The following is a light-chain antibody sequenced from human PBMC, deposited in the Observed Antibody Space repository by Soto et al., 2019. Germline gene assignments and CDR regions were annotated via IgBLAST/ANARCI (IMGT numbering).Light chain of an antibody. V-gene: IGLV2-14*03. CDR1: SSDIGGYNY. CDR3: SSYTRSNTLV. Sequence: QSALTQPASVSGSPGQSITISCTGTSSDIGGYNYVSWYQQHPGKAPKLMIYAVTNRPSGVSNRFSGSKSGNTASLTISGLQAEDEADYYCSSYTRSNTLVFGGGTKLTVL. CDR2: AVT. J-gene: IGLJ2*01.